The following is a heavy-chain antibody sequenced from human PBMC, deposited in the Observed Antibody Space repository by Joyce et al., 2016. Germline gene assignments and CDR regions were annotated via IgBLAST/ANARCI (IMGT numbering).Heavy chain of an antibody. CDR1: GFAFSSSS. CDR3: VRGGKDYSYSMDV. CDR2: INGNSSCI. Sequence: EVQLVESGGGLVKPGGSLRLSCAASGFAFSSSSKRWVRQATEKGLEWVGAINGNSSCIFHADSVKGRFTVSRDNAKNTLYLQMNSLRVEDTAVFLCVRGGKDYSYSMDVWGQGTTVTVSS. V-gene: IGHV3-21*01. J-gene: IGHJ6*03.